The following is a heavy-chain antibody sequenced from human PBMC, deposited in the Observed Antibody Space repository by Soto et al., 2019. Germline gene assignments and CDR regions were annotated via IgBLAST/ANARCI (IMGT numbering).Heavy chain of an antibody. D-gene: IGHD5-18*01. CDR2: IYSGGST. CDR3: ARSGYSYGPVDY. CDR1: GFTVSSTY. V-gene: IGHV3-53*01. J-gene: IGHJ4*02. Sequence: EVQLVESGGGLIQPGGSLRLSCVAAGFTVSSTYMSWVREAAGKGLEWVSVIYSGGSTYYADSVKGRFTISRDNSKNTLYLQMNSLRAEDTAVYYCARSGYSYGPVDYWGQGTLVTVSS.